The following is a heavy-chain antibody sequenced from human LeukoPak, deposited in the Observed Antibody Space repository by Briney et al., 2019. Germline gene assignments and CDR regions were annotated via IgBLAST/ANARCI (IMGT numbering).Heavy chain of an antibody. J-gene: IGHJ4*01. Sequence: GASVKVSCKTSGYTFTAYHIHWVRQAPGQGLEWMGWIDPNSGVTNYAQRFQGRVTMTRDTSISSAYMELSRLRSDDTAVYYCARVMPLYYFDSRGQGTLVTVSS. CDR1: GYTFTAYH. V-gene: IGHV1-2*02. CDR2: IDPNSGVT. CDR3: ARVMPLYYFDS. D-gene: IGHD2-2*01.